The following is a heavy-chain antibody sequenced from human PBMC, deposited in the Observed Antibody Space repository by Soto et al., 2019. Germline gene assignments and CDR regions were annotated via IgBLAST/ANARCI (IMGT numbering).Heavy chain of an antibody. V-gene: IGHV3-23*01. J-gene: IGHJ4*02. CDR3: AKTWRQLASVDS. D-gene: IGHD6-6*01. CDR1: GFTFSSYD. CDR2: ISTSGGST. Sequence: GGSLRLSCAASGFTFSSYDMSWVRQAPGKGLEWVSAISTSGGSTYYADSVKGRFTISRDNSKNTLYLQMNSLSAEDTAIYYCAKTWRQLASVDSWGQGTLVTVSS.